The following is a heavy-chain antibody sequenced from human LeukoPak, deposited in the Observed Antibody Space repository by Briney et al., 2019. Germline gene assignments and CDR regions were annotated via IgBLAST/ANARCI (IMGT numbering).Heavy chain of an antibody. CDR1: GGSFSGYY. J-gene: IGHJ6*04. CDR2: INHSGST. CDR3: ARLRGAYSRYDSV. Sequence: PSETLSLTCAVYGGSFSGYYWSWIRQPPGKGLEWIGEINHSGSTNYNPSLKSRVTISVDTSKNQFSLKLSSVTAADTAVYYCARLRGAYSRYDSVWGKGTTVTVSS. V-gene: IGHV4-34*01. D-gene: IGHD5-12*01.